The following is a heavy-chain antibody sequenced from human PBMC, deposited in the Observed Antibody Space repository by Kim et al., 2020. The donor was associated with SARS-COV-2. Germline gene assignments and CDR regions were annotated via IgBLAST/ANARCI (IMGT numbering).Heavy chain of an antibody. CDR3: ERGGSGWSNDF. J-gene: IGHJ4*02. V-gene: IGHV4-59*09. D-gene: IGHD6-19*01. Sequence: NYTPSLKSRVSISLDTSKNQFSLKVISVTAADTAVYYCERGGSGWSNDFWGQGTLVTVSS.